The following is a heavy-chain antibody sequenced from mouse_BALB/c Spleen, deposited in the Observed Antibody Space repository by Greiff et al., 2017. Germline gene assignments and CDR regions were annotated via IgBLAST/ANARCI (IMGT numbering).Heavy chain of an antibody. D-gene: IGHD1-1*01. CDR3: TVRLLRIFDY. Sequence: VHVKQSGTVLARPGASVKMSCKASGYTFTSYWMHWVKQRPGQGLEWIGAIYPGNSDTSYNQKFKGKAKLTAVTSTSTAYMELSSLTNEDSAVYYCTVRLLRIFDYWGQGTTLTVSS. V-gene: IGHV1-5*01. CDR1: GYTFTSYW. CDR2: IYPGNSDT. J-gene: IGHJ2*01.